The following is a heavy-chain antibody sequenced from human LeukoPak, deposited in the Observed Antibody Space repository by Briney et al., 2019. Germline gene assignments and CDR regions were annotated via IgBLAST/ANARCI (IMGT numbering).Heavy chain of an antibody. D-gene: IGHD6-6*01. CDR3: ARGIDPSSSSDY. V-gene: IGHV1-8*01. CDR2: MNPNSGNT. J-gene: IGHJ4*02. CDR1: GYTFTSYD. Sequence: ASVKVSCKASGYTFTSYDINWVRQATGQGLEWMGWMNPNSGNTGYARKFQGRVTMTRNTSISTAYMELSSLRSEDTAVYYCARGIDPSSSSDYWGQGTLVTVSS.